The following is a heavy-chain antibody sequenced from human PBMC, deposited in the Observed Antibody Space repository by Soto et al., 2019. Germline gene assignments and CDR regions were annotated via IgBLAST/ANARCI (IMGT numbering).Heavy chain of an antibody. CDR2: IYYSGST. Sequence: SETLSLPCTVSGGSISSYYWSWIRQPPGKGLEWIGYIYYSGSTNYNPSLKSRVTISVDTSKNQFSLKLSSVTAADTAVYYCARDRRYYGSRYYYGMDVWGQGTTGTV. CDR3: ARDRRYYGSRYYYGMDV. J-gene: IGHJ6*02. CDR1: GGSISSYY. V-gene: IGHV4-59*01. D-gene: IGHD3-10*01.